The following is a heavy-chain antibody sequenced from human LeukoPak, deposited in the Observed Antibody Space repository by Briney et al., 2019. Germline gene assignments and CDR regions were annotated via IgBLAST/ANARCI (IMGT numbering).Heavy chain of an antibody. CDR2: INHSGST. D-gene: IGHD3-10*01. CDR1: GGSFSGYY. J-gene: IGHJ6*02. Sequence: KPSETLSLTCAVYGGSFSGYYWSWIRQPPGKGPEWIGEINHSGSTNYNPSLKSRVTISVDTSKNQFSLKLSSVTAADTAVYYCARARHYYGSGSYYLDYYYGMDVWGQGTTVTVSS. V-gene: IGHV4-34*01. CDR3: ARARHYYGSGSYYLDYYYGMDV.